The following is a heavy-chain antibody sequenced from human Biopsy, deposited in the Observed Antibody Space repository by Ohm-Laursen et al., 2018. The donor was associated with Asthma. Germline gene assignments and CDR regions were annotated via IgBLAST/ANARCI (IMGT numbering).Heavy chain of an antibody. CDR2: IKHDGSEK. CDR3: ARTFHFWSPYHAEHYQL. V-gene: IGHV3-7*01. CDR1: GFTFGDYW. J-gene: IGHJ1*01. D-gene: IGHD3-3*01. Sequence: SLRPSCAASGFTFGDYWMSWVRQVPGQGLEWVANIKHDGSEKNHVDSLKGRFTISRDNAKNLLFLQMNSLRAEDTAVYYCARTFHFWSPYHAEHYQLWGQGTLVTVSS.